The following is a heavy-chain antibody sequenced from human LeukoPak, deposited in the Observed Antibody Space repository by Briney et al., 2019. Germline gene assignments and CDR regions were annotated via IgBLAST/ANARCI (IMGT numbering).Heavy chain of an antibody. J-gene: IGHJ4*02. D-gene: IGHD3-22*01. CDR1: GGSISSYY. Sequence: NASETLSLTCTVSGGSISSYYWSWIRQPPGKGLEWIGYIYYSGSTNYNPSLKSRVTISVDTSKNQFSLKLSSVTAADTAVYYCARARGNDSSGYYYFDYWGQGTLVTVSS. CDR2: IYYSGST. CDR3: ARARGNDSSGYYYFDY. V-gene: IGHV4-59*01.